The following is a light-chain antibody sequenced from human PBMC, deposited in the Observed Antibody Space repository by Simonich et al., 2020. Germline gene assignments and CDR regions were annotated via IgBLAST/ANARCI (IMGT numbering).Light chain of an antibody. Sequence: QSALTQPRSVSGSPGQSVTISCTGTSSDVGGYNYVSWYQKHPGQAPQLMIYDFRKRTSGGSNRFSGSKSGNTASLTISGLQAEDEADYYCSSYTSSSTWVFGGGTKLTVL. V-gene: IGLV2-14*01. J-gene: IGLJ3*02. CDR2: DFR. CDR3: SSYTSSSTWV. CDR1: SSDVGGYNY.